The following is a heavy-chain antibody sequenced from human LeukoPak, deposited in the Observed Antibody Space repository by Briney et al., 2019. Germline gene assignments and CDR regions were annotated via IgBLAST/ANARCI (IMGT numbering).Heavy chain of an antibody. CDR1: GFTFSSYW. D-gene: IGHD6-13*01. CDR3: ARGTIAAAGYYYFDY. CDR2: IKQDGSEK. J-gene: IGHJ4*02. V-gene: IGHV3-7*04. Sequence: PGGSLRLSCAASGFTFSSYWMSWVRHAPGKGLEWVANIKQDGSEKYYVDSVKGRFTISRDNAKNSLYLQMNSLRAEDTVVYYCARGTIAAAGYYYFDYWGQGTQVTVSS.